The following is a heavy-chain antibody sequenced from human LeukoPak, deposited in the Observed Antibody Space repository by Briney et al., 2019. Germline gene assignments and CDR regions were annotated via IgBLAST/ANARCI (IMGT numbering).Heavy chain of an antibody. V-gene: IGHV3-66*01. D-gene: IGHD4-17*01. Sequence: GGSLRLSCAASGFTVSSNYMSWVRQAPGKGLEWVSVIYSGGSTYYADSVKGRFTIPRDNSKNTLYLQMNSLRAEDTAVYYCARDQRSNDAFDIWGQGTMVTVSS. CDR1: GFTVSSNY. J-gene: IGHJ3*02. CDR3: ARDQRSNDAFDI. CDR2: IYSGGST.